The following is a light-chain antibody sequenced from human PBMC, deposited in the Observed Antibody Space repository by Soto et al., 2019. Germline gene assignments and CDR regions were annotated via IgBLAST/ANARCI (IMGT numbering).Light chain of an antibody. CDR2: EAT. V-gene: IGLV2-8*01. CDR3: SSYEASNNFYFV. CDR1: SSDVGGYNY. Sequence: QSTLTQPHSASGSPGQSVTISCTGTSSDVGGYNYVSWYQQYPGRAPKLMIYEATKRPSGVPDRCSCSKSGNTASLTVSGLQAEDEADDYGSSYEASNNFYFVFGGGTKLTVL. J-gene: IGLJ3*02.